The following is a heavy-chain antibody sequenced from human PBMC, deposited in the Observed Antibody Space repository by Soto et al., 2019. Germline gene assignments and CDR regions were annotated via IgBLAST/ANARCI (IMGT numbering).Heavy chain of an antibody. V-gene: IGHV3-23*01. D-gene: IGHD3-3*01. CDR1: VFTFSSYA. J-gene: IGHJ6*02. CDR2: ISGSGGST. Sequence: GWSLRLSCASSVFTFSSYAMSWVRQAPGKGLEWVSAISGSGGSTYYADSVKGRFTISRDNSKNTLYLQMNSLRAEDTAVYYCAKSLTYYDFWSGYTGHYGMDVWGQGTTVTVSS. CDR3: AKSLTYYDFWSGYTGHYGMDV.